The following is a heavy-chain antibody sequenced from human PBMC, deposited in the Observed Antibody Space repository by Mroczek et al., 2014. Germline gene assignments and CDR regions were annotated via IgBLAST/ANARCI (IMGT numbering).Heavy chain of an antibody. Sequence: QVQLQESGPGLVKPSEALSLTCTVSGGSISSSSYYWGWIRQPPGKGLEWIGSIYYSGSTYYNPSLKSRVTISVDTSKNQFSLKLSSVTAADTAVYYCASSGRLWLDYWGQGTLVTVSS. CDR2: IYYSGST. CDR3: ASSGRLWLDY. CDR1: GGSISSSSYY. V-gene: IGHV4-39*01. D-gene: IGHD5-18*01. J-gene: IGHJ4*02.